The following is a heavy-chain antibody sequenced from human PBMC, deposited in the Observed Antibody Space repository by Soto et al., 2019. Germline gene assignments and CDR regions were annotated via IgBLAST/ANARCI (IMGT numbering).Heavy chain of an antibody. CDR2: ISSNGGST. J-gene: IGHJ6*03. CDR1: GFTFSSYA. Sequence: GGSLRLSCAASGFTFSSYAMRWVRQAPGKGLEYVSAISSNGGSTYYANSVKGRFTISRDNSKNTLYLQMGSLRAEDMAVYYCAGGAYKASGTTVTTIFVGNTHYREMGNYYYYMDVWGKGTTVTVSS. CDR3: AGGAYKASGTTVTTIFVGNTHYREMGNYYYYMDV. V-gene: IGHV3-64*01. D-gene: IGHD4-17*01.